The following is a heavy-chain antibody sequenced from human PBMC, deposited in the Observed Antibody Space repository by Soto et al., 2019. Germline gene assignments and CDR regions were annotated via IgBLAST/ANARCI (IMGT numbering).Heavy chain of an antibody. J-gene: IGHJ6*02. CDR1: VYSFTSYW. D-gene: IGHD4-17*01. V-gene: IGHV5-10-1*01. CDR3: TTTVTTEDYYYYGMDV. Sequence: GESLKISCKGSVYSFTSYWISWVRQMPGKGLEWMGRIDPSDSYTNYSPSFQGHVTISADKSISTAYLQWSSLKASDTAMYYCTTTVTTEDYYYYGMDVWGQGTTVTVSS. CDR2: IDPSDSYT.